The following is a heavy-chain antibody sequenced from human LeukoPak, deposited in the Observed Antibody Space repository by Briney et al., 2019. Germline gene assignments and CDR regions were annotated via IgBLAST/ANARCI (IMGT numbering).Heavy chain of an antibody. D-gene: IGHD3-10*01. J-gene: IGHJ6*02. CDR1: GFTFSSYE. Sequence: GESLRLSCAASGFTFSSYEMNWVRQAPGKGLEWVSYISSSGSTIYYADSVKGRFTISRDNAKNSLYLQMNSLRAEDTAVYYCARNHPFITMVRGGHYYGMDVWGQGTTVTVSS. CDR3: ARNHPFITMVRGGHYYGMDV. CDR2: ISSSGSTI. V-gene: IGHV3-48*03.